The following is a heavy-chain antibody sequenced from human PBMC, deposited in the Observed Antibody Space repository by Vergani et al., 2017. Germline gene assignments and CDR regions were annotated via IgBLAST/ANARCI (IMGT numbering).Heavy chain of an antibody. CDR3: ARHTTYTDS. D-gene: IGHD1-1*01. J-gene: IGHJ4*02. Sequence: EVELVQSGPEMRKPGESLKISCKGSEYSFGNYWIGWVRQMPGKGLEWMGIIYPADSDTRYSPSFQGTVTILADKSISTAFLQWDSLKASDTALYYCARHTTYTDSWGQGTLVTVSS. CDR2: IYPADSDT. CDR1: EYSFGNYW. V-gene: IGHV5-51*01.